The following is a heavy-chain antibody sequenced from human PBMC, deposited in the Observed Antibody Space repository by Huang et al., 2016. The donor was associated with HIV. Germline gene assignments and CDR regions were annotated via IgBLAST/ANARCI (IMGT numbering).Heavy chain of an antibody. D-gene: IGHD2-2*03. J-gene: IGHJ6*02. V-gene: IGHV4-39*02. CDR1: GTSMTSSTFY. CDR2: VYFLGNT. Sequence: QLRESGPGLVTPSETLSLTCSASGTSMTSSTFYWGWFRQPPGRGLERIGSVYFLGNTYNNPSLKSRVNITIDTANKQYSMRLTSVTAADTAVYFCAREVRSVDTDRPDGYYYRGLDVWGQGTTVIVSS. CDR3: AREVRSVDTDRPDGYYYRGLDV.